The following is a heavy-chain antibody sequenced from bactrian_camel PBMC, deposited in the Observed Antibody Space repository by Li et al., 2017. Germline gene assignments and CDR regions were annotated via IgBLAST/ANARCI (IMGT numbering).Heavy chain of an antibody. Sequence: HVQLVESGGGLVQAGGSLRLSCAASGDTSRIATRAWFRQATGKEREAVAAIVRGSHTDYHAAVKGRFTISQDTPKNTVYLQMNSLKPEDTAMYYCAAAEAGRGTWPDDDGYWGQGTQVTVS. V-gene: IGHV3S53*01. D-gene: IGHD3*01. J-gene: IGHJ6*01. CDR2: IVRGSHT. CDR3: AAAEAGRGTWPDDDGY. CDR1: GDTSRIAT.